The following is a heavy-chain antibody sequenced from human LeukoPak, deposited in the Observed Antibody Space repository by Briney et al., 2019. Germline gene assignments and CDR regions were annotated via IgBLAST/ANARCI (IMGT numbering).Heavy chain of an antibody. D-gene: IGHD6-19*01. CDR1: GFTFSNYS. CDR2: ISSSSTYI. V-gene: IGHV3-21*01. Sequence: GGSLRLSCAASGFTFSNYSMNWVRQAPGKGLEWVSSISSSSTYIYYADSVEGRFTISRDNAKNSLYLQMNSLRAEDTAVYYCAPTVVGTGYFQHWGQGTLVTVSS. CDR3: APTVVGTGYFQH. J-gene: IGHJ1*01.